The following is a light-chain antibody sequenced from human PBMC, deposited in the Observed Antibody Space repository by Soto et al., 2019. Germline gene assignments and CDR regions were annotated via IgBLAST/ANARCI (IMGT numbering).Light chain of an antibody. CDR2: KVS. Sequence: DVVMTQSPLSLPVTLGQPASISCRSSQSLVYSDGHTYLNWFQQRPGQSPRRLIYKVSNRDSGVPDRFSGSGSGTDFTLKISRVVAEDVGVSYCMQALQTPPAFGQGTRLEIK. CDR1: QSLVYSDGHTY. V-gene: IGKV2-30*01. J-gene: IGKJ5*01. CDR3: MQALQTPPA.